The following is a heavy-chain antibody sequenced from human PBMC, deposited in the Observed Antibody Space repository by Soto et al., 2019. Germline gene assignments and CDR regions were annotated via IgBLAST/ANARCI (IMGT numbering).Heavy chain of an antibody. D-gene: IGHD3-9*01. J-gene: IGHJ3*02. CDR2: INTYNGHT. V-gene: IGHV1-18*01. CDR1: GYTFTNYG. CDR3: ARDLLFCSRSTVRFDI. Sequence: QVQLVQSGTEVKKPGASVKVSCKASGYTFTNYGISWVRQAPGQGLEWLAWINTYNGHTNYAQKLQGRVTLTTDTSTSRAYMELRSLRSDDTAVYYCARDLLFCSRSTVRFDIWGQGTMVTVSS.